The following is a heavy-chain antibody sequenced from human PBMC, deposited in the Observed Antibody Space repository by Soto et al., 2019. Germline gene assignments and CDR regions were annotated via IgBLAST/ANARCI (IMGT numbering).Heavy chain of an antibody. J-gene: IGHJ4*02. Sequence: EVQLLESGGGLVQPGGSLRLSCAASGFTFSSYAMNWVRQAPGKGLEWVSSISSSSSYIYYADSVKGRFTISRDNAKNSLYLQMNSLRAEDTAVYYCARDLAKYCSGGSCSPYWGQGTLVTVSS. CDR3: ARDLAKYCSGGSCSPY. CDR2: ISSSSSYI. CDR1: GFTFSSYA. D-gene: IGHD2-15*01. V-gene: IGHV3-21*01.